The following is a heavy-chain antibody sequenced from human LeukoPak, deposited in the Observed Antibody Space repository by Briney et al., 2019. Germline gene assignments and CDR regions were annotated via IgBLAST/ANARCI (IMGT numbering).Heavy chain of an antibody. J-gene: IGHJ4*02. V-gene: IGHV3-21*05. CDR2: ISPDSTEI. D-gene: IGHD1-26*01. CDR3: ASGMRVGPNI. CDR1: EFTFSGYT. Sequence: GGSLRLSCAGAEFTFSGYTMNWVRQAPGKGLEWVSYISPDSTEIYYADSVKGRFTISRDNAKNSLYLQMNSLRAEDTAVYYCASGMRVGPNIWGQGALVTVSS.